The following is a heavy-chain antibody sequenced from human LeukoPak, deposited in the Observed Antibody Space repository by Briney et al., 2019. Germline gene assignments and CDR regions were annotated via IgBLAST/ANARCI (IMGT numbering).Heavy chain of an antibody. D-gene: IGHD2-2*01. V-gene: IGHV3-15*01. J-gene: IGHJ4*02. CDR3: TTDFSSSTNY. Sequence: PGGSLRLSCAASGFPFSNSWMTWVRHPPGTRLDWLARLKNKTHGPTTDSPAPVKGRSTISPANSKNTLYLQMHSLNTEDTGLYYCTTDFSSSTNYWGQGTLVTVSS. CDR1: GFPFSNSW. CDR2: LKNKTHGPTT.